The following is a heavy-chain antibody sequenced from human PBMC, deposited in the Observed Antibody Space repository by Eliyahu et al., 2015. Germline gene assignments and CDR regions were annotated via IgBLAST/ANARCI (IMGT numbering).Heavy chain of an antibody. Sequence: QITLKESGPTLVKPTQTLTLTCTFSGFSLSTSGVXVGXIRQPPGKALEWLXLIYWNDDKRYSPSLKSRLTITKDTSKNQVVLTMTNMDPVDTATYYCAHRTYFRYSGYDSSVADRTPWFDPWGQGTLVTVSS. CDR2: IYWNDDK. CDR3: AHRTYFRYSGYDSSVADRTPWFDP. CDR1: GFSLSTSGVX. V-gene: IGHV2-5*01. D-gene: IGHD5-12*01. J-gene: IGHJ5*02.